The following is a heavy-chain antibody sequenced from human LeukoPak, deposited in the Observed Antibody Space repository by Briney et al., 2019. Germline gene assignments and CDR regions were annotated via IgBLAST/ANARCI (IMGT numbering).Heavy chain of an antibody. D-gene: IGHD6-19*01. CDR3: ARVTVAVAGTRDYYYYYYMDV. J-gene: IGHJ6*03. V-gene: IGHV1-2*02. CDR1: GYTYTGYY. CDR2: INPNSGGT. Sequence: ASVKVSCKASGYTYTGYYIHWVRQAPGQGLEWMGWINPNSGGTNYAQKFQGRVTMTRDTSISTAYMELSRLRSDDTAVYYCARVTVAVAGTRDYYYYYYMDVWGKGTTVTISS.